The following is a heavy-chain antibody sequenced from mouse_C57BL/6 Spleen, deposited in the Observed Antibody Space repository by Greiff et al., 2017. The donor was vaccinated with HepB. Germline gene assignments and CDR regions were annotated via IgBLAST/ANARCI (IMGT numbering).Heavy chain of an antibody. Sequence: EVQRVESGGGLVKPGGSLKLSCAASGFTFSDYGMHWVRQAPEKGLEWVAYISSGSSTIYYADTVKGRFTISRDNAKNTLFLQMTSLRSEDTAMYYCAKNYDGYYRYYFDYWGQGTTLTVSS. CDR1: GFTFSDYG. CDR2: ISSGSSTI. CDR3: AKNYDGYYRYYFDY. J-gene: IGHJ2*01. V-gene: IGHV5-17*01. D-gene: IGHD2-3*01.